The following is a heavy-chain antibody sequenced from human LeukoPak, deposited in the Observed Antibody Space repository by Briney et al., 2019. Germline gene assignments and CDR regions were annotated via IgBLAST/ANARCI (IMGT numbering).Heavy chain of an antibody. Sequence: SETLSLTCAVYGGSFSGYYWSWIRQPPGKGLEWIGEINHSGSTNYNPSLKSRVTISVDTSKNQFSLKLSSVTAADTAVYYFALVPLSSIHWFDPWGQGTLVTVSS. V-gene: IGHV4-34*01. J-gene: IGHJ5*02. CDR1: GGSFSGYY. CDR2: INHSGST. D-gene: IGHD6-13*01. CDR3: ALVPLSSIHWFDP.